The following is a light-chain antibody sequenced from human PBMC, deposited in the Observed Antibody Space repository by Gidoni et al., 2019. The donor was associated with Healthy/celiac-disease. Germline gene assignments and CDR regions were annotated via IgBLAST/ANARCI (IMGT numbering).Light chain of an antibody. CDR1: QSLLHRNGYNY. Sequence: DIWMTQSPLSLPVTPGEPASISCRSSQSLLHRNGYNYLEWYLQKPGQSPQLLIYLGYTRASGVPDRFSGSGSGTDFTLKISRVEAEDVCVYYCMQALQTPITFGQXTRLEIK. CDR3: MQALQTPIT. J-gene: IGKJ5*01. CDR2: LGY. V-gene: IGKV2-28*01.